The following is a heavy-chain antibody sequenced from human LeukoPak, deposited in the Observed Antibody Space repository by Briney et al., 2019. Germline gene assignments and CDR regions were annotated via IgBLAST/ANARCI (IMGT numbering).Heavy chain of an antibody. Sequence: GGSLRLSCAASGFTFDDYAMHWVRQAPGKGLEWVSGISWNSGSIGYADSVKGRFTISRDNAKNSLYLQMNSLRAEDTALYYCAKDIVESTATVPYYYYGMDVWGQGTTVTVSS. J-gene: IGHJ6*02. CDR3: AKDIVESTATVPYYYYGMDV. CDR1: GFTFDDYA. CDR2: ISWNSGSI. V-gene: IGHV3-9*01. D-gene: IGHD4-17*01.